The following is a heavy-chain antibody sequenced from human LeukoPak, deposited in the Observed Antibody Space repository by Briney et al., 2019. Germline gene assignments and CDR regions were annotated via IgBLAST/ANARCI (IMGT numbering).Heavy chain of an antibody. CDR2: ISGSGGST. J-gene: IGHJ4*02. Sequence: GGSLRLSCAASGFTFSSYATSWVRQAPGKGLEWVSAISGSGGSTYYADSVKGRFTISRDNSKNTLYLQMNSLRAEDTAVYYCAKDPNYYDSSGYYSSYFDYWGQGTLVTVSS. V-gene: IGHV3-23*01. CDR3: AKDPNYYDSSGYYSSYFDY. D-gene: IGHD3-22*01. CDR1: GFTFSSYA.